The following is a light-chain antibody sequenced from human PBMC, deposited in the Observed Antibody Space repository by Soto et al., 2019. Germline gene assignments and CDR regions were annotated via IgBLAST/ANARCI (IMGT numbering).Light chain of an antibody. CDR3: QQYVSSPPYT. V-gene: IGKV3-20*01. J-gene: IGKJ2*01. CDR2: GAS. CDR1: QSVSSSY. Sequence: IVLTQSPGTLSLSPGERATLSCRASQSVSSSYLAWYQQKPGQAPRLLIYGASSRATGIPDRFSGSGSGTDFTLTISRLEPEDFAVYYCQQYVSSPPYTFGQGTKLEIK.